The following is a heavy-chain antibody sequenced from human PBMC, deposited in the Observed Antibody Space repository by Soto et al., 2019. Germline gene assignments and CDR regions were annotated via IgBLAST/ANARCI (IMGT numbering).Heavy chain of an antibody. CDR3: ARDDCSGGTCYHDAFDI. Sequence: QVQLVQSGAEVKKPGASVKVSCKASGYTFTSYSMHWVRQAPGQRLEWMGWINAGNGNTKYSQNFQGRVTITRDTSATTAYRELSSLSSEDTAVYYCARDDCSGGTCYHDAFDIWGQGTMVTVSS. CDR1: GYTFTSYS. D-gene: IGHD2-15*01. V-gene: IGHV1-3*01. J-gene: IGHJ3*02. CDR2: INAGNGNT.